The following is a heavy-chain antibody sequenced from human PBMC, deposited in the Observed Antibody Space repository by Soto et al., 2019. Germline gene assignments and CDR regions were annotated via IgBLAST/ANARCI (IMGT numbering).Heavy chain of an antibody. CDR2: FDPEDGET. D-gene: IGHD6-13*01. CDR1: GYTLTELS. CDR3: ATVGGIAAAGPHHNWFDP. J-gene: IGHJ5*02. Sequence: GASVKVSCKVSGYTLTELSMPWVRQAPGKGLEWMGGFDPEDGETIYAQKFQGRVTMTEDTSTDTAYMELSSLRSEDTAVYYCATVGGIAAAGPHHNWFDPWGQGTLVTVSS. V-gene: IGHV1-24*01.